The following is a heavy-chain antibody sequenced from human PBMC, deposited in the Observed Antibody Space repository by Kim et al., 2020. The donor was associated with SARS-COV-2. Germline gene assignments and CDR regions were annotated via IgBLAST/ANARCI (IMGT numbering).Heavy chain of an antibody. Sequence: GGSLRLSCAASGFTFSSYSMNWVRQAPGKGLEWVSYISSSSSTIYYADSVKGRFTISRDNAKDSLYLQMNSLRDEDTAVYYCARDGVGNIVGATTLADVFQYYFDYWGQGTLVTVSS. J-gene: IGHJ4*02. D-gene: IGHD1-26*01. CDR2: ISSSSSTI. V-gene: IGHV3-48*02. CDR3: ARDGVGNIVGATTLADVFQYYFDY. CDR1: GFTFSSYS.